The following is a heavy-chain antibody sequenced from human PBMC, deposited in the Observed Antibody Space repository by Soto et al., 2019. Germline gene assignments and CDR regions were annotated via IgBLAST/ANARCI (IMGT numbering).Heavy chain of an antibody. Sequence: GASVKVSCKASGGTFSSYAISWVRQAPGQGLEWMGGIIPIFGTANYAQKFQGRVTITADESTSTAYMELSSLRSEDTAVYYCARSIGSSGYYFWFDPRGQGTLVTVSS. CDR3: ARSIGSSGYYFWFDP. D-gene: IGHD3-22*01. CDR1: GGTFSSYA. J-gene: IGHJ5*02. CDR2: IIPIFGTA. V-gene: IGHV1-69*13.